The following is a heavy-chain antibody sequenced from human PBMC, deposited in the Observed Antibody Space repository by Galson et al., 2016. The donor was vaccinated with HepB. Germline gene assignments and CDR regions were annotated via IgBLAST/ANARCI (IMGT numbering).Heavy chain of an antibody. CDR2: IHYSGAT. J-gene: IGHJ5*02. Sequence: SETLSLTCAVSGGSINSPNTYWGWIRQPPGKGLEWIGTIHYSGATYYSPSLRSPLTLSVDTSKNQFSLQVTSVTAADTAVYYCARVVVTSTGNWFDPWGQGTLVTVAS. CDR3: ARVVVTSTGNWFDP. V-gene: IGHV4-39*01. D-gene: IGHD2-21*02. CDR1: GGSINSPNTY.